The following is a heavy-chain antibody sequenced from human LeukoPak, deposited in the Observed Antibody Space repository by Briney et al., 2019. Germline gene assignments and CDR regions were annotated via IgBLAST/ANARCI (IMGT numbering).Heavy chain of an antibody. D-gene: IGHD4-11*01. J-gene: IGHJ5*02. CDR3: ARGGSTVTTISSS. Sequence: AGGSLGLSCTASGFTFSIFWMHWVRQAPGKGLEWVSLINSNGRTTTYGDAVKGRFTISRDNAKNTLYLQMNRLTAEDTAMYFCARGGSTVTTISSSWGQGTLVTVSS. CDR2: INSNGRTT. V-gene: IGHV3-74*01. CDR1: GFTFSIFW.